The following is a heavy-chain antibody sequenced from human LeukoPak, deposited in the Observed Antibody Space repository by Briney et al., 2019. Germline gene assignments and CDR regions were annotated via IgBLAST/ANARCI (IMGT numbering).Heavy chain of an antibody. Sequence: GASVKVSCKASGYTFTSYGIIWVRQAPGQGLEWMGWISAYNGNTNYAQRLQGRVTITADKSTSTAYMELSSLRSEDTAVYYCARGYYGSGSYIRGLGYYFDYWGQGTLVTVSS. J-gene: IGHJ4*02. CDR1: GYTFTSYG. CDR3: ARGYYGSGSYIRGLGYYFDY. D-gene: IGHD3-10*01. CDR2: ISAYNGNT. V-gene: IGHV1-18*01.